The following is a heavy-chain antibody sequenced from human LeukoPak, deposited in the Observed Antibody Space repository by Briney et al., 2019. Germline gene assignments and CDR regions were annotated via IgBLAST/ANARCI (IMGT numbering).Heavy chain of an antibody. CDR2: IGTYNSNT. J-gene: IGHJ4*02. CDR1: GYTFTSYG. V-gene: IGHV1-18*01. D-gene: IGHD4-17*01. Sequence: ASVKVSCKTSGYTFTSYGIGWVRQAPGQGLEWMGWIGTYNSNTNYAQKLQGRVTMTTDTSTSTAYMELRSLRSDDTAVYYCARGNYGDLDYWGQGTLVTVSS. CDR3: ARGNYGDLDY.